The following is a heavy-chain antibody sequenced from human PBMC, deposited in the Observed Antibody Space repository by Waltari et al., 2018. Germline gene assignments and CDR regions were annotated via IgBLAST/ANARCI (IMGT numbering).Heavy chain of an antibody. CDR2: TYYRSKWYN. CDR3: VYGAGAFHI. V-gene: IGHV6-1*01. J-gene: IGHJ3*02. CDR1: GDSVSSNSAA. Sequence: QVQLQQSGPGLVKPSQTLSLTCGISGDSVSSNSAAWNWIRQSPSRGLEWLGRTYYRSKWYNQYAVSLISRLVVNPDTSKNEVSLQLNSVAPEDTAVYYCVYGAGAFHIWGQGTMVTVSS. D-gene: IGHD3-10*01.